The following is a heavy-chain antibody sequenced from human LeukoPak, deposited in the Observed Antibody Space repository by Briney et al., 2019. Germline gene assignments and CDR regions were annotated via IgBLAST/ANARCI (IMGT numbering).Heavy chain of an antibody. J-gene: IGHJ4*02. CDR3: ARSRGASGPLYYFDY. V-gene: IGHV1-18*01. CDR1: GYEYTIYG. D-gene: IGHD5-24*01. CDR2: ISATKDNT. Sequence: ASVKVYCKASGYEYTIYGIGWVRQASGQGLEWMGWISATKDNTKDAQDCQDRVTVTSDASTSTAYLEVRSLRSDDTAVYFCARSRGASGPLYYFDYWGQGTLVTVSS.